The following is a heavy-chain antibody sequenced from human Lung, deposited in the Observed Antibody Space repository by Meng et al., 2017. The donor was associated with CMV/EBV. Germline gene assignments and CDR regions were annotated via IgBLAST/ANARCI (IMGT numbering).Heavy chain of an antibody. J-gene: IGHJ6*02. CDR3: ARDSRGSWYYSHGDYYYGMDV. CDR1: GFTFSSYA. V-gene: IGHV3-30-3*01. Sequence: LXCAASGFTFSSYAMHWVRQAPGKGLEWVAVISYDGSNKYYADSVKGRFTISRDNSKNTLYLQMNSLRAEDTAVYYCARDSRGSWYYSHGDYYYGMDVXGQGXTVTVSS. D-gene: IGHD6-13*01. CDR2: ISYDGSNK.